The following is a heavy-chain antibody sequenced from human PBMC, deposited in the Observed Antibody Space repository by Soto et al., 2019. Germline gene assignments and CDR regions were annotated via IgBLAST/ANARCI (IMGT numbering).Heavy chain of an antibody. CDR1: GFTFSSYG. D-gene: IGHD6-19*01. Sequence: QVQLVESGGGVVQPGRSLRLSCAASGFTFSSYGMHWVRQAPGKGLEWVAVIWYDGSNKYYADSVKGRFTISRDNSNNTLYLQMNILRAEDTAVYYCARDRYSSGWYAFDYWGQGTLVTVSS. CDR2: IWYDGSNK. CDR3: ARDRYSSGWYAFDY. J-gene: IGHJ4*02. V-gene: IGHV3-33*01.